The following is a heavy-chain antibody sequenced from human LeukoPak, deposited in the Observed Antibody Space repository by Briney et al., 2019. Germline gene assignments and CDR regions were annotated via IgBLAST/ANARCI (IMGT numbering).Heavy chain of an antibody. D-gene: IGHD3-22*01. CDR3: AKCYYDSSGYYGSWKGYFDY. CDR1: GFTFSNYA. V-gene: IGHV3-23*01. J-gene: IGHJ4*02. Sequence: GGSLRLSCAASGFTFSNYAMSWVRQAPGKGLEWVSSISARGGSTYSAVSVKGRFTISRDNSKNTLYLQMNSLRAEDTAVYYCAKCYYDSSGYYGSWKGYFDYWGQGTLVTVSS. CDR2: ISARGGST.